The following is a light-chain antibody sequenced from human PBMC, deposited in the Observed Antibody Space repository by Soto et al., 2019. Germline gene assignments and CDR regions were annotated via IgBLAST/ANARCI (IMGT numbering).Light chain of an antibody. CDR1: NIDTKS. J-gene: IGLJ2*01. CDR3: QVWDINTYHVV. V-gene: IGLV3-21*02. CDR2: DDT. Sequence: SYELTQPPSVSVAPGQTAKIPCAGDNIDTKSMHWYQQRPGQAPVLVVHDDTDRAAGIPARFSGSKSGGTATLTISRVEAGDEADYYCQVWDINTYHVVFGGGTKPTVL.